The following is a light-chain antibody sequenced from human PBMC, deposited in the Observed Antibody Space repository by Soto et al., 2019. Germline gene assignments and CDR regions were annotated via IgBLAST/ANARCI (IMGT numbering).Light chain of an antibody. CDR1: SSDVGGFIF. V-gene: IGLV2-14*01. Sequence: QSALTQPASVSGSPGQSITISCTGTSSDVGGFIFVSWYQQHPGRAPKLMIYGVTTRPSGISDRFSASKSGLTASLTISGLQPEDEADYYCSSFTSDRIYVFGPGTKLTVL. CDR2: GVT. J-gene: IGLJ1*01. CDR3: SSFTSDRIYV.